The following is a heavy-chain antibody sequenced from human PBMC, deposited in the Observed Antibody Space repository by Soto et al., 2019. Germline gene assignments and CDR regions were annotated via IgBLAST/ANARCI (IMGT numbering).Heavy chain of an antibody. CDR2: IYPGDSYT. D-gene: IGHD2-8*01. V-gene: IGHV5-51*01. CDR3: ARLSDGSNGICYRLDY. CDR1: GYTFPSYW. Sequence: PGESLKISCKGSGYTFPSYWVSWVRQMPGKGLEWMGSIYPGDSYTRYSPSFQGHVTISADKSISTAYLQWNSLKASDTAMYYCARLSDGSNGICYRLDYWGQGTMVTVSS. J-gene: IGHJ4*02.